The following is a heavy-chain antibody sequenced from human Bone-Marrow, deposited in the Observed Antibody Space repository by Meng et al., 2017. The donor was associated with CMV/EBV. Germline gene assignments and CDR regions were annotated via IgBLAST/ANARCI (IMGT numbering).Heavy chain of an antibody. CDR1: GGTFSSYA. Sequence: SVKVSCKASGGTFSSYAISWVRQAPGQGLEWMGGIIPIFGTANYAQKLQGRVTMTTDTSTSTAYMELRSLRSDDTAVYYCARDDRTTYYDFWSGGSGMDVWGQGTTVTVSS. CDR2: IIPIFGTA. V-gene: IGHV1-69*05. D-gene: IGHD3-3*01. J-gene: IGHJ6*02. CDR3: ARDDRTTYYDFWSGGSGMDV.